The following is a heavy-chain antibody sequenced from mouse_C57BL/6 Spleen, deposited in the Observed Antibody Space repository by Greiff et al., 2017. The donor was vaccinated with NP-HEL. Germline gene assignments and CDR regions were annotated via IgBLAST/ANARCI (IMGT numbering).Heavy chain of an antibody. Sequence: VKLMESGAELARPGASVKLSCKASGYTFTSYGISWVKQSTGQGLEWIGEIYPRSGNTYYNEKFKGKATLTADKSSSTAYMELRSLTSEDSAVYFCARRTALLYFDYWGQGTTLTVSS. V-gene: IGHV1-81*01. CDR3: ARRTALLYFDY. CDR1: GYTFTSYG. D-gene: IGHD3-2*01. CDR2: IYPRSGNT. J-gene: IGHJ2*01.